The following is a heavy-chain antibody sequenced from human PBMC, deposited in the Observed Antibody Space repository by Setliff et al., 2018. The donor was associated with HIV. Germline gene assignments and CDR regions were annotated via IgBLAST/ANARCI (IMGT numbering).Heavy chain of an antibody. D-gene: IGHD3-22*01. J-gene: IGHJ4*02. CDR2: FYTSGST. Sequence: SETLSLTCTVSGGSISSGSYYWSWIRQPAGKGLEWIGRFYTSGSTNYSPSLKSRVTMSVDTSKNQFSLKLSSVTAADTAVYYCARGKNYYDSSGYHYWGQGPLVTV. CDR3: ARGKNYYDSSGYHY. CDR1: GGSISSGSYY. V-gene: IGHV4-61*02.